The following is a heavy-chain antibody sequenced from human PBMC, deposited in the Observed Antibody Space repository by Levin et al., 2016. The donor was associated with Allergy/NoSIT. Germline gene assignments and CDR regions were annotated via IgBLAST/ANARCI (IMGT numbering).Heavy chain of an antibody. D-gene: IGHD3-10*01. CDR2: ISSNGGST. CDR3: VKGGIGEASHNYYYYYGMDV. J-gene: IGHJ6*02. V-gene: IGHV3-64D*09. Sequence: WIRHAPRGRDVEYVSAISSNGGSTYYADSVKGRFTISRDNSKNTLYLQMSSLRAEDTAVYYCVKGGIGEASHNYYYYYGMDVWGQGTTVTVSS.